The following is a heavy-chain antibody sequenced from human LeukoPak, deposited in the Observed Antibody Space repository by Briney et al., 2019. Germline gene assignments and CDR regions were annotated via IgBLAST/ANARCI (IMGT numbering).Heavy chain of an antibody. CDR2: IHTRGST. CDR1: GGSVSSYY. J-gene: IGHJ4*02. CDR3: ARDRYYYASSARYFDY. D-gene: IGHD3-22*01. Sequence: PSETLSLTCTVSGGSVSSYYWSWVRQPAGKGLEWIGRIHTRGSTNYSPSLKSRVTMSVDTSKNQFSLKLSSVTAADTAVYYCARDRYYYASSARYFDYWGQGTLVTVSS. V-gene: IGHV4-4*07.